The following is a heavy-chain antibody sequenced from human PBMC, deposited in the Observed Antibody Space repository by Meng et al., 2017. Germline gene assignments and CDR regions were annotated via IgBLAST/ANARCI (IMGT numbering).Heavy chain of an antibody. CDR1: GYSLTDYW. Sequence: GESLKTSCKGSGYSLTDYWIGWVRQMPGKGLEWMALISPRNSGTGYSPSFQGHVTISVDESISTAYLQWSSLKASDTAVYFCARRDDVTAAPFDYWGQGTLVTVSS. CDR2: ISPRNSGT. V-gene: IGHV5-51*01. D-gene: IGHD2-2*01. CDR3: ARRDDVTAAPFDY. J-gene: IGHJ4*02.